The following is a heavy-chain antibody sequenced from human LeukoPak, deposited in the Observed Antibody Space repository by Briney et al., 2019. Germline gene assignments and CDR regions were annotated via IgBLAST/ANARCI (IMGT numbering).Heavy chain of an antibody. D-gene: IGHD5-18*01. J-gene: IGHJ4*01. V-gene: IGHV1-18*01. Sequence: GASVKVSCKASGYTFTSYGISWVRQAPGQGLEWMGWISAYNGNTNYAQKLQGRVTMTTDTSTSTAYMELRSLRSDDTAVYYCARTAGAFGYSYGPDYWGHGTLVTVSS. CDR2: ISAYNGNT. CDR1: GYTFTSYG. CDR3: ARTAGAFGYSYGPDY.